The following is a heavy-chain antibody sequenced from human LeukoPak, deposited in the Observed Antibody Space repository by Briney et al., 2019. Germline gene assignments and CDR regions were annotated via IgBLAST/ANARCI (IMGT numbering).Heavy chain of an antibody. CDR2: INHSGST. V-gene: IGHV4-34*01. J-gene: IGHJ4*02. CDR3: ASSAPLGGYFDY. D-gene: IGHD4-23*01. CDR1: GGSFSGYY. Sequence: SETLSLTCAVYGGSFSGYYWSWIRQPPGKGLEWIGEINHSGSTNYNPSLKSRVTISVDTSKNQFSLKLSSVTAADTAVYYCASSAPLGGYFDYWGQGTLVTVSS.